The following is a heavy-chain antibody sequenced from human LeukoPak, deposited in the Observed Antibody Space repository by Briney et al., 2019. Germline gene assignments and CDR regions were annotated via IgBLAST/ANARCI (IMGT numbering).Heavy chain of an antibody. V-gene: IGHV3-33*01. Sequence: GGSLRLSCAASGFSFSTYGMHWVRQAPGKGLEWVAMIWYDASGQHYADSVKGRFTVSRDTSKNTLYLQMNSLRAEDTAVYFCARDSLYDDNGYYHYFDYWGQGTLVTVSS. J-gene: IGHJ4*02. D-gene: IGHD3-22*01. CDR2: IWYDASGQ. CDR1: GFSFSTYG. CDR3: ARDSLYDDNGYYHYFDY.